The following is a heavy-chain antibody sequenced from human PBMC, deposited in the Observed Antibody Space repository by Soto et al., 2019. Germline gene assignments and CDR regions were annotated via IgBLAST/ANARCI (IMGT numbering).Heavy chain of an antibody. CDR2: IYYSGST. CDR1: GGSISSSSYY. Sequence: QLQLQESGPGLVKPSETLSLTCTVSGGSISSSSYYWGWIRQPPGKGLEWIGSIYYSGSTYYNPSLKSRVTISADTSKNQSSLKLSSVTAADTAVYYCARRLGYCSGGSCPHINRNWFDPWGQGTLVTVSS. CDR3: ARRLGYCSGGSCPHINRNWFDP. D-gene: IGHD2-15*01. J-gene: IGHJ5*02. V-gene: IGHV4-39*01.